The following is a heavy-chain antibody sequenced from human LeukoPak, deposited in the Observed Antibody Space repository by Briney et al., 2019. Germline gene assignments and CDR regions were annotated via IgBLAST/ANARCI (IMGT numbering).Heavy chain of an antibody. Sequence: SVKVSCKASGDTFSSYAISWVRQAPGQALGWMGGLIRIFATANYAQKFQGRVTIITDESTSTAYMELNRLRSEDTAVYYCARASDYDFWRGYWYWGQGTLVTVSS. CDR2: LIRIFATA. CDR3: ARASDYDFWRGYWY. D-gene: IGHD3-3*01. J-gene: IGHJ4*02. V-gene: IGHV1-69*05. CDR1: GDTFSSYA.